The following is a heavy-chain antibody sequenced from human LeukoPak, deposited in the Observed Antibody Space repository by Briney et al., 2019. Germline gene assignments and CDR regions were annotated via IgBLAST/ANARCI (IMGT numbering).Heavy chain of an antibody. Sequence: HPGGSLRLSCAASGFTFSSYAMHWVRQAPGKGLEWVAVISYDGSNKYYADSVKGRFTISRDNSKNTLYLQMNRLRAEDTAVYYCAKGSRGSCSRTYCYPFDYWGQGTLVTVSS. CDR2: ISYDGSNK. CDR3: AKGSRGSCSRTYCYPFDY. D-gene: IGHD2-2*01. J-gene: IGHJ4*02. V-gene: IGHV3-30*04. CDR1: GFTFSSYA.